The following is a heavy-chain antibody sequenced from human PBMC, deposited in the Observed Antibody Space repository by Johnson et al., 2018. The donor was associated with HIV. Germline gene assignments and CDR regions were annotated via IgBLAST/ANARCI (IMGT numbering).Heavy chain of an antibody. J-gene: IGHJ3*02. D-gene: IGHD3-22*01. CDR1: GFTFSSYG. CDR2: IWYDGSNK. Sequence: QVQLVESGGGVVQPGRSLRLSCAASGFTFSSYGMHWVRQAPGKGLEWVAVIWYDGSNKYYADSLKGRFTISRDNSKNTLYLQMNSLRAEDTAVYSCARESGWGHDAFDIWGQGTMVTVSS. V-gene: IGHV3-30*19. CDR3: ARESGWGHDAFDI.